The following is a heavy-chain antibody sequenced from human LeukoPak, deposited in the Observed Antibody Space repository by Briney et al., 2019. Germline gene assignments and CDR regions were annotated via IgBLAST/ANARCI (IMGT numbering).Heavy chain of an antibody. Sequence: PGGSLRLSCAASGFTFSTYAMTWVRQAPGKGLEWVSAISGSGDYTHYADSVKGRFTISRDNSKNTLYLQMHSLSAEDTAVYYCAEDRGYWGQGTLVTVSS. CDR1: GFTFSTYA. V-gene: IGHV3-23*01. CDR2: ISGSGDYT. J-gene: IGHJ4*02. CDR3: AEDRGY.